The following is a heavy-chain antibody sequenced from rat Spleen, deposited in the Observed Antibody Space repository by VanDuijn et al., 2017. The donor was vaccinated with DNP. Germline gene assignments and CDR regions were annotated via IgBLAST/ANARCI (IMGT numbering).Heavy chain of an antibody. Sequence: EVQLVESGGGLVQPGRSLKLSCAASGFTFSNYYMAWVRQAPKKGLEWVATISTSGSRTYYPDSVKARFTISRDNAKSSLYLQMNSLKSEDTATYYCARHPYYSGESPHWYFDFWGPGTMVTVSS. V-gene: IGHV5-25*01. CDR3: ARHPYYSGESPHWYFDF. J-gene: IGHJ1*01. CDR1: GFTFSNYY. D-gene: IGHD1-1*01. CDR2: ISTSGSRT.